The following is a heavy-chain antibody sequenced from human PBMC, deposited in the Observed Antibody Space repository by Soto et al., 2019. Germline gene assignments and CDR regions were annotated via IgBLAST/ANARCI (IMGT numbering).Heavy chain of an antibody. J-gene: IGHJ3*02. CDR2: IYSGGST. V-gene: IGHV3-66*01. CDR3: ARVSKRGYDSDDAFDI. CDR1: GFTVSSNY. Sequence: GGSLRLSCAASGFTVSSNYMSWVRQAPGKGLEWVSVIYSGGSTYYADSVKGRFTISRDNSKNTLYLQMNSLRAEDTAVYYCARVSKRGYDSDDAFDIWGQGTMVTVSS. D-gene: IGHD5-12*01.